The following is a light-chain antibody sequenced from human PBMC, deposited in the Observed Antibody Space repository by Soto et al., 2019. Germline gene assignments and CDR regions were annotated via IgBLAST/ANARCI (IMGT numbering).Light chain of an antibody. J-gene: IGKJ1*01. Sequence: EIVMTQSPATLSVSPGERATLSCRASQSVNNNLAWYQQKSGQAPRLLIYGASTRATGIPARFSGSGSGTEFTLTISSLQSEDFAVYYCQQYNDWPRTFGQGTKVDSK. CDR2: GAS. CDR3: QQYNDWPRT. CDR1: QSVNNN. V-gene: IGKV3-15*01.